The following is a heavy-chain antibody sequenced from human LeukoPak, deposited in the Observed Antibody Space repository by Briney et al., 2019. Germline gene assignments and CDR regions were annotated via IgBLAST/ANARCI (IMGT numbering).Heavy chain of an antibody. J-gene: IGHJ5*02. D-gene: IGHD1-26*01. CDR3: ARDYRGYNCFDP. CDR1: GFTFSSYA. V-gene: IGHV3-30-3*01. Sequence: PGGSLRLSCAASGFTFSSYAMHWVRQAPGKGLEWVAVISYDGSNKYYADSVKGRFTISRDDSKNTLYLQMNSLRAEDTAVYYCARDYRGYNCFDPWGQGTLVTVSS. CDR2: ISYDGSNK.